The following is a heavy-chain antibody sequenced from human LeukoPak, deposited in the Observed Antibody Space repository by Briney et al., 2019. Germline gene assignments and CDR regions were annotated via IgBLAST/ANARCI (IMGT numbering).Heavy chain of an antibody. Sequence: ASVKVSCKASGYTFGSYYIHWVRQAPGQGLEGMGIINPSGGSTNYAQKFQVRVTMTRDTPTSTVFMELSSLRSGDTAVYFCARGPPGRVYDTSKRALFDPWGQGTLVTVSS. CDR3: ARGPPGRVYDTSKRALFDP. CDR1: GYTFGSYY. J-gene: IGHJ5*02. D-gene: IGHD3-22*01. CDR2: INPSGGST. V-gene: IGHV1-46*01.